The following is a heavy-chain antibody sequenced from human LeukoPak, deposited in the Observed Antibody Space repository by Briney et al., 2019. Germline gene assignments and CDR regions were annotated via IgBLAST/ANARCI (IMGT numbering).Heavy chain of an antibody. CDR1: GGSFSSHA. CDR3: ARDWGWLQSYAFDI. Sequence: ASVKVSCKASGGSFSSHAINWVRQAPGQGLEWMGGIIPIFGTANYAQKFQDRVTITAVESMSTAYMELSSLRSEDTAVYYCARDWGWLQSYAFDIWGQGTMVTVSS. D-gene: IGHD5-24*01. J-gene: IGHJ3*02. CDR2: IIPIFGTA. V-gene: IGHV1-69*13.